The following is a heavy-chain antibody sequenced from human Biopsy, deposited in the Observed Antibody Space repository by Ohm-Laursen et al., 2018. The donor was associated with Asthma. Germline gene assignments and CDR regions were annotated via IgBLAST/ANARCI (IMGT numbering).Heavy chain of an antibody. D-gene: IGHD3-22*01. CDR3: VRHQYSSSWSTFDY. CDR1: GGSITSSSYY. Sequence: SETLSLTCPVSGGSITSSSYYWGWIRQPPGKGMEWIGSMYHSGGPYYHPSLKSRASISVDTSKNQLSLKMSSVTAADTAVYFCVRHQYSSSWSTFDYWGQGALVTVSS. CDR2: MYHSGGP. V-gene: IGHV4-39*01. J-gene: IGHJ4*02.